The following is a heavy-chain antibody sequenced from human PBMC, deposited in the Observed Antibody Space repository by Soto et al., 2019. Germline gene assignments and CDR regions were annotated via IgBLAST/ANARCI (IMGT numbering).Heavy chain of an antibody. CDR2: IKTKTDGGTT. CDR1: GFTFSNAW. Sequence: AGGSLRLSCAASGFTFSNAWMNWVRQAPGKGLEWVGRIKTKTDGGTTDYAAPVKGRFTISRDDSKNAVYLQMDSLTADDTAVYYCVTDPIKLWPYDYWGQGSPVTVSS. J-gene: IGHJ4*02. CDR3: VTDPIKLWPYDY. V-gene: IGHV3-15*01. D-gene: IGHD3-16*01.